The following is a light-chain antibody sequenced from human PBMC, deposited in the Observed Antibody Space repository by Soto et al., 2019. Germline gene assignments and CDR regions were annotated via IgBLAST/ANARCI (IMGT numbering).Light chain of an antibody. CDR2: EVS. CDR3: MQSIQLPRT. J-gene: IGKJ1*01. CDR1: QSLVHSVGKTY. V-gene: IGKV2D-29*02. Sequence: IVMTQSPLSLSVTPGQPASISCKSSQSLVHSVGKTYLYWYLQKSGQSPQLLIYEVSNRFPGVPDRFSGSGSGTDFTLKISRVEAEDVGVYYCMQSIQLPRTFGQGTKVDIK.